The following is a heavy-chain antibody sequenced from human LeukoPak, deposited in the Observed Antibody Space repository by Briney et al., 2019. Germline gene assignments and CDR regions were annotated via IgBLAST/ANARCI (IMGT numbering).Heavy chain of an antibody. V-gene: IGHV1-69*02. Sequence: SVKVSCKASGGTFSSYTISWVRQAPGQGLEWMGRIIPILGIANYAQKFQGRVTITADKSTSTAYMELSSLRSEDTAVYYCARARIAAADVFYYYYMDVWGKGTTVTVSS. CDR3: ARARIAAADVFYYYYMDV. J-gene: IGHJ6*03. D-gene: IGHD6-13*01. CDR2: IIPILGIA. CDR1: GGTFSSYT.